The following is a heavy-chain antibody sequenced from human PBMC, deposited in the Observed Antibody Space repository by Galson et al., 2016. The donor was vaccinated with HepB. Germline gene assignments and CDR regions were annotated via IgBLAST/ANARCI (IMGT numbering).Heavy chain of an antibody. D-gene: IGHD6-13*01. CDR3: APAGHNSSQTYFEY. Sequence: WGWIRQSPGMGLELIGSGYVGGTTHYNPFLKSRLTTSVGTSKNQFSLKLSSLTAADTAVYYCAPAGHNSSQTYFEYWGQGTLVTVSS. CDR2: GYVGGTT. V-gene: IGHV4-39*01. J-gene: IGHJ4*02.